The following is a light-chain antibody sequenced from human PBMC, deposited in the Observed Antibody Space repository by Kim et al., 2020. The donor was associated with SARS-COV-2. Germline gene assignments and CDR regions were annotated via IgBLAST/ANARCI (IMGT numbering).Light chain of an antibody. CDR2: GAS. J-gene: IGKJ1*01. CDR1: QSINNN. V-gene: IGKV3-20*01. CDR3: QQHATSGRT. Sequence: ETVLTQSPGTLSLSPGERATLSCRASQSINNNLAWYQQIPGQAPRLLLYGASYRATGIADRFSGSGSGTDFTLTISRLEPEDFAVYYCQQHATSGRTFGQGTKVDIK.